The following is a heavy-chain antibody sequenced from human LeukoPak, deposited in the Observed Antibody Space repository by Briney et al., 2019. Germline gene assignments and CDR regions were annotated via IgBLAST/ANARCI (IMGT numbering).Heavy chain of an antibody. D-gene: IGHD5-12*01. CDR1: GGSISSGSYY. Sequence: SQTLSLTCTVSGGSISSGSYYWRWIRQPAGKGLEWIGRIYTSGSTNYNPSLKSRVTISVDTSKNQFSLKLSSVTAADTAVYYCARVGGYDFVLDYWGQGTLVTVSS. J-gene: IGHJ4*02. V-gene: IGHV4-61*02. CDR3: ARVGGYDFVLDY. CDR2: IYTSGST.